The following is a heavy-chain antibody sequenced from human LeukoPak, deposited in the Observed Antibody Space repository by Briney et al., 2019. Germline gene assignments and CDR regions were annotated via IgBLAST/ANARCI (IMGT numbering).Heavy chain of an antibody. J-gene: IGHJ3*02. CDR1: EFTFSAYS. CDR2: ISGSGDDT. V-gene: IGHV3-23*01. CDR3: AKCDASCYANAFYI. Sequence: PGGPLRLSCAGSEFTFSAYSMTWVRQAPGKGLEWVSAISGSGDDTEYADSVRGRFTISRDNSKNTLYLQMNSLRAEDTAVYYCAKCDASCYANAFYIWGQGTVVTVSS. D-gene: IGHD3-16*01.